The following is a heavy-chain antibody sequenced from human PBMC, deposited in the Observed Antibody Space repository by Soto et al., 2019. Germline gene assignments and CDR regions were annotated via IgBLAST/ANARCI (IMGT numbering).Heavy chain of an antibody. J-gene: IGHJ3*02. CDR3: ARDVYNWNDGTPRGAFDI. CDR2: ISYDGSNK. CDR1: GFTFSSYA. V-gene: IGHV3-30-3*01. Sequence: QVQLVESGGGEVQPGRSLGLSCAASGFTFSSYAMHWVRQAPGKWLEWVAVISYDGSNKYYADSVKGRFTISRDNSKNTLYRRMNSLRAKDTAVNYWARDVYNWNDGTPRGAFDIWGQEAMVTVSS. D-gene: IGHD1-1*01.